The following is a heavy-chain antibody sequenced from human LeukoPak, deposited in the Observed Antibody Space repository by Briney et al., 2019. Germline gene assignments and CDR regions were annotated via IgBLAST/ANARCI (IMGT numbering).Heavy chain of an antibody. CDR1: GGSISNYY. V-gene: IGHV4-4*07. J-gene: IGHJ5*02. CDR3: TRAGTPYDFWSGSQFDP. D-gene: IGHD3-3*01. Sequence: SETLSLTCTVSGGSISNYYWSWIRQPARKGLEWIGRIYTSGSTNYNPSLKSRVTMSVDTSNNQISLKLTSVTAADTALYYCTRAGTPYDFWSGSQFDPWGQGILVTVSS. CDR2: IYTSGST.